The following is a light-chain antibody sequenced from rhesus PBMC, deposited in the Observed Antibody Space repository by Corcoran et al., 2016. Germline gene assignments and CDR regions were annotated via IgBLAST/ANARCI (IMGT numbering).Light chain of an antibody. CDR1: QGISNW. V-gene: IGKV1-33*02. CDR2: AAS. CDR3: QQHNSNPRT. J-gene: IGKJ1*01. Sequence: DIQMTQSPSSLSASVGDRVTITCQASQGISNWLAWYQQKPGKAPKLLIYAASSLQSGGPSRVSGRGSGTEFTLTISRLQPEDFATYYCQQHNSNPRTFGQGTKVEIK.